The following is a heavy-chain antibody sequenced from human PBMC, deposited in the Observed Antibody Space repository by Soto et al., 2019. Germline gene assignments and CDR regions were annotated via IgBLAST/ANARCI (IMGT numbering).Heavy chain of an antibody. CDR1: GYTFTSYA. J-gene: IGHJ4*02. D-gene: IGHD6-13*01. V-gene: IGHV1-3*01. CDR3: AKDAAAAGTFDY. CDR2: INAGNGNT. Sequence: GASVKVSCTASGYTFTSYAMHWVRQAPGQRLEWMGWINAGNGNTKYSQKFQGRVTITRDTSASTAYMELSSLRSEDTAVYYCAKDAAAAGTFDYWGQGTLVTVSS.